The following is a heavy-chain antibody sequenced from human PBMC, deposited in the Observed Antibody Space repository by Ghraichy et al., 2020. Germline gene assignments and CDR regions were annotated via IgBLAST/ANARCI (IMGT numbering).Heavy chain of an antibody. V-gene: IGHV4-59*01. CDR2: IHYSGST. CDR3: AGLRAMTPTHNFYHSLDV. J-gene: IGHJ6*02. CDR1: GGSISGYY. Sequence: SETLSLTCAVSGGSISGYYWSWIRQPPGKGLEWIGYIHYSGSTKYNPSLKSRVSLSVDMSKNPFSLGLSSVTAADTARFYCAGLRAMTPTHNFYHSLDVWGLGTTVTVSS.